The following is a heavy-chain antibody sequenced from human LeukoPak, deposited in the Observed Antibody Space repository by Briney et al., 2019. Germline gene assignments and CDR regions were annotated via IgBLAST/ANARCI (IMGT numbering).Heavy chain of an antibody. D-gene: IGHD3-10*01. J-gene: IGHJ5*02. Sequence: ASVKVSCKASGYTFTSYGISWVRQAPGQGLEWMGWISACNGNTNYAQKLQGRVTMTTDTSTSTAYMELRSLRSVDTAMYYCARANMVRGVGSFFDRNWFDPWGQGTLVTVSS. CDR1: GYTFTSYG. V-gene: IGHV1-18*01. CDR3: ARANMVRGVGSFFDRNWFDP. CDR2: ISACNGNT.